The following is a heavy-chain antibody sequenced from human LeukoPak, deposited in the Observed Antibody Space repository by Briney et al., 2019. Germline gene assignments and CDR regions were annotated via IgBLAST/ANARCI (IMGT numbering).Heavy chain of an antibody. J-gene: IGHJ4*02. D-gene: IGHD3-22*01. CDR1: GYTFTSYY. CDR2: INPSGGGSST. Sequence: ASVKVSCKASGYTFTSYYIHWVRQAPGQGLEWMAMINPSGGGSSTTYAQKFQGTLTLTRDMSTSTVYMELSSLRSEDTAVYYCAREDYYDSGSNDYWGQGTLVTVSS. V-gene: IGHV1-46*01. CDR3: AREDYYDSGSNDY.